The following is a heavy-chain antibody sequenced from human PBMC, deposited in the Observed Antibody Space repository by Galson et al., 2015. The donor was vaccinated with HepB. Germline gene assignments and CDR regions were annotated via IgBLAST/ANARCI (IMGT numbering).Heavy chain of an antibody. D-gene: IGHD4-17*01. V-gene: IGHV1-69*10. CDR3: AREGMTTVTAYYYYYMDV. CDR1: GGTFSSYA. J-gene: IGHJ6*03. CDR2: IIPILGIA. Sequence: SVKVSCKASGGTFSSYAISWVRQAPGQGLEWMGGIIPILGIANYAQKFQGRVTITADKSTSTAYMELSSLRSEDTAVYYCAREGMTTVTAYYYYYMDVWGKGTTVTVSS.